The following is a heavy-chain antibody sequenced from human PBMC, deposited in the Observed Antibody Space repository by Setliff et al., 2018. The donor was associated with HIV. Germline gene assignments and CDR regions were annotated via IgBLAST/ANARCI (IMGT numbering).Heavy chain of an antibody. J-gene: IGHJ6*02. V-gene: IGHV1-2*02. Sequence: ASVKVSCKASGYTFTGYYMNWVRQAPGQGLEWMGWINPNNGGTNYAQKFQGRVTITRETSISTAYMELSRLRSDDTAVYYCARGRVPTSISPMDVWGQGTTVTV. CDR2: INPNNGGT. CDR1: GYTFTGYY. CDR3: ARGRVPTSISPMDV. D-gene: IGHD5-12*01.